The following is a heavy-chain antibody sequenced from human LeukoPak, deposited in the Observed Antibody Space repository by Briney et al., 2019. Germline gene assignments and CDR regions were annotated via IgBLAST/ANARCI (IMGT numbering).Heavy chain of an antibody. V-gene: IGHV3-30-3*01. CDR1: GFTFSSYA. Sequence: SGGSLRLSCAASGFTFSSYAMHWVRQAPGKGLEWAAVISYDGSNKYYADSVKGRFTISRDNSKNTLYLQMNSLRAEDTAVYYCARGVAGRQSWFDYWGQGTLVTVSS. CDR3: ARGVAGRQSWFDY. D-gene: IGHD6-19*01. J-gene: IGHJ5*01. CDR2: ISYDGSNK.